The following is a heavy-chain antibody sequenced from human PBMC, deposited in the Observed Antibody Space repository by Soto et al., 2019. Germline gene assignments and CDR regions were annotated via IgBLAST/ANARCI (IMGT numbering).Heavy chain of an antibody. CDR3: TCTYYDFWSGFGGYMDV. D-gene: IGHD3-3*01. J-gene: IGHJ6*03. CDR2: IKSKTDGGTT. CDR1: GFTFSNAW. Sequence: GGSLRLSCAASGFTFSNAWMSWVRQAPGKGLEWVGRIKSKTDGGTTDYAAPVKGRFTISRDDSKNTLYLQMNSLKTEDTAVYYCTCTYYDFWSGFGGYMDVWGKGTTVTVSS. V-gene: IGHV3-15*01.